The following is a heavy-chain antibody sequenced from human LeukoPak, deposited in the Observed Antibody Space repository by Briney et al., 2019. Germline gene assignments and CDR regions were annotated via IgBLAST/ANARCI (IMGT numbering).Heavy chain of an antibody. CDR1: GGSISSGDYY. J-gene: IGHJ6*03. D-gene: IGHD2-8*01. CDR2: IYYSGST. CDR3: ARDPSNLRRPGYYYCYMDV. V-gene: IGHV4-30-4*08. Sequence: PSETLSLTCTVSGGSISSGDYYWSWIRQPPGKGLEWIGYIYYSGSTYYNPSLKSRVTISVDTSKNQFSLKLSSVTAADTAVYYCARDPSNLRRPGYYYCYMDVWGKGTTVTVSS.